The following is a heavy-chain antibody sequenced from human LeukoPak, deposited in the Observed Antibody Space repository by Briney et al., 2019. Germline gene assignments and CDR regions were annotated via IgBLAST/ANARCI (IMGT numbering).Heavy chain of an antibody. J-gene: IGHJ5*02. CDR1: GGTFSSYA. Sequence: SVKVSCKASGGTFSSYAISWVRQAPGQGLEWMGGIIPIFGTANYAQKFQGRVTITTDESTSTAYMELSSLRPEDTAGDYCSYSGIRNWFDPWGQGTLVTVSS. CDR2: IIPIFGTA. V-gene: IGHV1-69*05. D-gene: IGHD1-26*01. CDR3: SYSGIRNWFDP.